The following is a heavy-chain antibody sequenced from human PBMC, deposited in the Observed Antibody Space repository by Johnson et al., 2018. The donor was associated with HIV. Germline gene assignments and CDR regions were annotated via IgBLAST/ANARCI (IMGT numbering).Heavy chain of an antibody. D-gene: IGHD2/OR15-2a*01. CDR3: ARLNIAFDI. J-gene: IGHJ3*02. Sequence: VQLVESGGGLVQSGGSLRLPCTASGFTFRNYWMSWVRQAPVKGLEWVASIKQDGSEKYYVDSVKGRFTISRDNAKKSLYLQMNSLRVEDTAVYYCARLNIAFDIWGQGTKVTVSS. V-gene: IGHV3-7*05. CDR2: IKQDGSEK. CDR1: GFTFRNYW.